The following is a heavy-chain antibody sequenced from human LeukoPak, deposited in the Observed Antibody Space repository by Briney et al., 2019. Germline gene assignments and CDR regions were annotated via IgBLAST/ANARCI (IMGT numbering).Heavy chain of an antibody. CDR2: ISGSGGST. J-gene: IGHJ4*02. V-gene: IGHV3-23*01. Sequence: GGSLRLSCAASGFTFSSYSMNWVRQAPGKGLEWVSAISGSGGSTYYADSVKGRFTISRDNSKHTLYLQMNSLRAEDTAVYYCAKAKRNYDFWSGYSNYWGQGTLVTVSS. CDR3: AKAKRNYDFWSGYSNY. D-gene: IGHD3-3*01. CDR1: GFTFSSYS.